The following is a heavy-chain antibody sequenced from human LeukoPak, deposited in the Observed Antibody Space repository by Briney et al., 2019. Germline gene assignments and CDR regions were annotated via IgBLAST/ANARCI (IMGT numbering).Heavy chain of an antibody. Sequence: PSETLSLTCTVSGGSISGYYWSWIRQPPGKGLEWIGYIYYSGSTNYNPSLKSRVTISVDTSKNQFSLKLSSVTAADTAVYYCARDTRIAAAGTKLFYYYYGMDVWGQGTTVTVSS. D-gene: IGHD6-13*01. CDR1: GGSISGYY. CDR3: ARDTRIAAAGTKLFYYYYGMDV. J-gene: IGHJ6*02. V-gene: IGHV4-59*01. CDR2: IYYSGST.